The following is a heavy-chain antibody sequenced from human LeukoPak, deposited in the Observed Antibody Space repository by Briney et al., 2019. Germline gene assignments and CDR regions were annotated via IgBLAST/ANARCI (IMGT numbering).Heavy chain of an antibody. CDR2: IWNDGGTT. J-gene: IGHJ4*02. CDR3: ERDNSYGSPLDY. CDR1: GVPFRNYA. V-gene: IGHV3-33*01. D-gene: IGHD3-10*01. Sequence: PGGSLRLSCAEPGVPFRNYAMHWVRQAPGKGLEWVALIWNDGGTTYYRDSVKGRFTISRDNSKNTLSLQLDSLRLEEAAVYYCERDNSYGSPLDYWGQGTLVTVSS.